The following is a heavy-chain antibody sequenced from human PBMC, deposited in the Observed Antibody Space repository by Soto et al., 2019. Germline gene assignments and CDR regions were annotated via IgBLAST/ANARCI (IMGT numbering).Heavy chain of an antibody. Sequence: SETLSLTCTVSGGSISSSSYYWGWIRQPPGKGLEWIGSIYYSGSTYYNPSLKSRVTISVDTSKNQFSLKLSSVTAADTAVYYCARHYYDSSGYYEDLYWFDPWGQGTLVTVSS. V-gene: IGHV4-39*01. CDR1: GGSISSSSYY. D-gene: IGHD3-22*01. CDR2: IYYSGST. J-gene: IGHJ5*02. CDR3: ARHYYDSSGYYEDLYWFDP.